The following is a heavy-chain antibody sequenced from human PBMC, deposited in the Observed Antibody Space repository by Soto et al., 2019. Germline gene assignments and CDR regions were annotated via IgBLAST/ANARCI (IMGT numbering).Heavy chain of an antibody. D-gene: IGHD1-1*01. Sequence: QVQLQESGPGLVKPSETLSLTCTVSGASISGFYWSWIRKSAGKGLEWIWRIYATGTTDYNPSLKSRVMMSVDTSTKQFSLKLRSVTAADTAVYYCVRDGTKTLRDWFDPWGQGISVTVSS. V-gene: IGHV4-4*07. CDR2: IYATGTT. CDR1: GASISGFY. CDR3: VRDGTKTLRDWFDP. J-gene: IGHJ5*02.